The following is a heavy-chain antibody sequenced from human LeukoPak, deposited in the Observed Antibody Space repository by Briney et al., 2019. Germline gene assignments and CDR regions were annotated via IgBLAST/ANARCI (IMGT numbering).Heavy chain of an antibody. Sequence: PGGSLRLSCAASGFTFSNHAMTWVRQAPGQGLRWVSSIDISGDNTAYADAVKGRFTISRDNSRSTLYLQMNDLRVEDSAIYYCANEIRPNDYWGQGTLVTVSS. CDR1: GFTFSNHA. V-gene: IGHV3-23*01. CDR2: IDISGDNT. CDR3: ANEIRPNDY. J-gene: IGHJ4*02.